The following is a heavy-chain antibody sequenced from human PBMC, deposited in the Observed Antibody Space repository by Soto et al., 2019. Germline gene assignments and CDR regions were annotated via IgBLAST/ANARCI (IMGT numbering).Heavy chain of an antibody. CDR3: AKGLLRISVAGNAPDY. CDR2: VSYEGSEK. V-gene: IGHV3-30*18. Sequence: VQLVESGGGVVQPGRSLTISCAASGFTFTSHSMYWVRQAPGKGLEWVSLVSYEGSEKYYADSVKGRFTISRDNSNNTLYLQLRNLRPEDTAMYYCAKGLLRISVAGNAPDYWGQGTLVTVSS. J-gene: IGHJ4*02. D-gene: IGHD6-19*01. CDR1: GFTFTSHS.